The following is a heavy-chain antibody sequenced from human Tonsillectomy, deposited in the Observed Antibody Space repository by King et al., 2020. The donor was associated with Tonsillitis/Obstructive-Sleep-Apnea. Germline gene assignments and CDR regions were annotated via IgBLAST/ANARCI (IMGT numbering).Heavy chain of an antibody. CDR1: GGSISSYY. V-gene: IGHV4-59*01. CDR3: SRLYLAKLWGYYYYYMDV. J-gene: IGHJ6*03. CDR2: IYYSGST. Sequence: QLQESGPGLVKPSETLSLTCTVSGGSISSYYWTWIRQPPGKGLEWIGYIYYSGSTNYNPSLKSRVNISADTSKNQFSLKLSSLTAADTAVYYCSRLYLAKLWGYYYYYMDVWGKGTTVTVSS. D-gene: IGHD5-18*01.